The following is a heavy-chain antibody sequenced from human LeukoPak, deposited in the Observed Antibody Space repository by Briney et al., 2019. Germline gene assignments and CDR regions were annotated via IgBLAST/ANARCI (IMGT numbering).Heavy chain of an antibody. CDR3: AREGWLQRELNFDY. D-gene: IGHD5-24*01. Sequence: GGSLRLPCAASGFTFGSYWMHWVRDAPGKGLVWVSRINSDGCSTSYADSVKGRFTISRDNAKNTLYLQMNSLRAEDTAVYYCAREGWLQRELNFDYWGQGTLVTVSS. CDR2: INSDGCST. CDR1: GFTFGSYW. V-gene: IGHV3-74*01. J-gene: IGHJ4*02.